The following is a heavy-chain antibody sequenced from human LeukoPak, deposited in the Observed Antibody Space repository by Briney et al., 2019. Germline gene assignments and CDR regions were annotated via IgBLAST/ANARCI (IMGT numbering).Heavy chain of an antibody. D-gene: IGHD5-18*01. J-gene: IGHJ3*02. CDR2: VTGNGGST. Sequence: PGGSLRLSCAASGFTFDNYGMNWVRQAPGKGLEWISGVTGNGGSTGYADSVKGRFTISRDNAKNSLYLQLNSLRAEDTALYHCARDRSYGSFDIWGQGTMVTVSS. V-gene: IGHV3-20*01. CDR3: ARDRSYGSFDI. CDR1: GFTFDNYG.